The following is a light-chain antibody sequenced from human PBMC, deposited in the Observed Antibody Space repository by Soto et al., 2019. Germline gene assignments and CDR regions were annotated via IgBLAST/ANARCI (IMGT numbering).Light chain of an antibody. Sequence: QAVVTQPPSVSGAPGQRVTISCTGSSSNIGAGYDVHWYQQLPGTAPKLLIYGNNNRPSGVPDRFSGSKSGTSASLAITGLQAEGEADYYCQSYDSSLSVVVFGGVIKLTVL. J-gene: IGLJ2*01. CDR3: QSYDSSLSVVV. CDR2: GNN. CDR1: SSNIGAGYD. V-gene: IGLV1-40*01.